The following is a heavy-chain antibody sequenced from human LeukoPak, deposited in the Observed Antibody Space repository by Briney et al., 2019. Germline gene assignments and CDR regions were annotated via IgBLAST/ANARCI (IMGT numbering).Heavy chain of an antibody. CDR1: GGTFSSYA. CDR2: IIPIFGTA. V-gene: IGHV1-69*06. D-gene: IGHD3-10*01. J-gene: IGHJ5*02. Sequence: GASVKVSCKASGGTFSSYAISWVRQAPGQGLEWMGGIIPIFGTANYAQNFQGRVTITADKSTSKAYMQLSSLRSEDTAVYYCARVARSQWFGELLSLDPWGQGTLVPVSS. CDR3: ARVARSQWFGELLSLDP.